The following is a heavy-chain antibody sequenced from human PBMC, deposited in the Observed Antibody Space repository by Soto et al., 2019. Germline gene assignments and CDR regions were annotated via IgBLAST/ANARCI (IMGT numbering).Heavy chain of an antibody. CDR2: IYYSGST. CDR1: GGSISSYY. CDR3: ARQKVFRYFDWLFPFDY. Sequence: QVQLQESGPGLVKPSETLSLTCTVSGGSISSYYWSWIRQPPGKGLEWIGYIYYSGSTNYNPSLRSRVTIPVDTPKNRFSLKLSSVPAADTAVYYCARQKVFRYFDWLFPFDYWGQGTLVTVSS. J-gene: IGHJ4*02. V-gene: IGHV4-59*08. D-gene: IGHD3-9*01.